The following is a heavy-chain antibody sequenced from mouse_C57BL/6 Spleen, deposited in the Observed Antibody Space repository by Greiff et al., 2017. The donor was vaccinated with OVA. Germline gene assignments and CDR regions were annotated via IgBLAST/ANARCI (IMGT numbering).Heavy chain of an antibody. D-gene: IGHD2-4*01. V-gene: IGHV3-6*01. CDR3: ARALYYEYEYYSGH. CDR2: ISYDGSN. J-gene: IGHJ2*01. Sequence: EVKLLESGPGLVKPSQSLSLTCSVTGYSITSGYSWNWIRQFPGNKLKWMGYISYDGSNNYNPSLKNRISITRDTSKNQFFLKLNSVTTEDTATYYCARALYYEYEYYSGHWGQGTTLTDSS. CDR1: GYSITSGYS.